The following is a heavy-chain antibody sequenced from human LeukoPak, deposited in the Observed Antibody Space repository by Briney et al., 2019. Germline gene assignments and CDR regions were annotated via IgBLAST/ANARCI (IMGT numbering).Heavy chain of an antibody. CDR3: ARPGSGGLRGNWFDP. V-gene: IGHV1-69*13. CDR2: IIPIFGTA. D-gene: IGHD4-17*01. Sequence: SVTASCKASGGTFSSYAICWVRQAPGQGLEWMGGIIPIFGTANYAQKFQGRVAITADESTSTAYMELSSLRSEDTAVYYCARPGSGGLRGNWFDPWGQGTLVTVSS. J-gene: IGHJ5*02. CDR1: GGTFSSYA.